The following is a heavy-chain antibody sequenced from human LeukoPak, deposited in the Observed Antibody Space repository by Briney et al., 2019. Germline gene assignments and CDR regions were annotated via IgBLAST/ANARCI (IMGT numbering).Heavy chain of an antibody. J-gene: IGHJ4*02. V-gene: IGHV4-59*01. CDR2: IYYSGST. CDR3: ARSFFDY. Sequence: PSETLSLTCTVSGGSISSYYWSWIRQPPGKGLEWIGYIYYSGSTNYNPSLKSRVTISVDTSKNQFSLKLSSVTAADTAVYYCARSFFDYWGQGTPVTVSS. CDR1: GGSISSYY.